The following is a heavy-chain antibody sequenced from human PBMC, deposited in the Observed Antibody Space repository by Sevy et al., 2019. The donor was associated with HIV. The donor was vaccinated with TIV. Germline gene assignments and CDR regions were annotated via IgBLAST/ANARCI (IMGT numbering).Heavy chain of an antibody. CDR1: EFTFSSYA. V-gene: IGHV3-23*01. D-gene: IGHD6-19*01. Sequence: GGSLRLSCAASEFTFSSYAMSWVRQAPGKGLEWVSSISGSGGSTYYADSVKGRFTISRDNTKNTLYMQMNSLRAEDTAVYYCAKDCGRAVTGTSDYWGQGTLVTVSS. CDR2: ISGSGGST. J-gene: IGHJ4*02. CDR3: AKDCGRAVTGTSDY.